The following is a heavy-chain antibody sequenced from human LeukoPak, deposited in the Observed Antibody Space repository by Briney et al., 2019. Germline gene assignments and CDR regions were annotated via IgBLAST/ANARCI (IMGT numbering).Heavy chain of an antibody. CDR1: GFTFSCYW. Sequence: QSGRSLRLSCVVSGFTFSCYWMNWVRQAPGKGLEWVSNIHEDGSEKYYVDSVKGRFTISRDNAKNSLYLQMNSLRAEDTAVYYCARNLRLHTPRAFDIWGQGTMVTVSS. CDR3: ARNLRLHTPRAFDI. CDR2: IHEDGSEK. D-gene: IGHD5-24*01. J-gene: IGHJ3*02. V-gene: IGHV3-7*05.